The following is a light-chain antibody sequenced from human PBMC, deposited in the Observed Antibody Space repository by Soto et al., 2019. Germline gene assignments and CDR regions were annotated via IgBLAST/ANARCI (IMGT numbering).Light chain of an antibody. CDR1: QTVSSSF. CDR3: QQYGNSPQT. J-gene: IGKJ1*01. Sequence: EIVLTQSPGTLSLSPGERATLSCRASQTVSSSFLAWYQQTPGQAPRLLIYAASSRATGITDRFSGSGSGTDFTLTISRLEPEDFAVYYCQQYGNSPQTFGQGTKVDIK. CDR2: AAS. V-gene: IGKV3-20*01.